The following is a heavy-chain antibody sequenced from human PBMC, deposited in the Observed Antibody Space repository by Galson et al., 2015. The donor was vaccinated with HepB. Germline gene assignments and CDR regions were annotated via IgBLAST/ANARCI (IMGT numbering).Heavy chain of an antibody. J-gene: IGHJ4*02. V-gene: IGHV3-73*01. D-gene: IGHD6-19*01. CDR2: ISSKASSHAT. CDR3: ARLGDLSGYSSL. CDR1: EFNFSGSA. Sequence: CLRLPCAASEFNFSGSAIHWVRQASGKGLEWVGRISSKASSHATAYTASLKGRFTISRDDSKNTAYLHMNSLKTEDTAVYYCARLGDLSGYSSLWGQGTLVTVSS.